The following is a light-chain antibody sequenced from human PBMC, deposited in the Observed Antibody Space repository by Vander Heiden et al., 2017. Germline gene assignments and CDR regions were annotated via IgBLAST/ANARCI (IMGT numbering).Light chain of an antibody. CDR2: VAS. CDR1: QSVSIN. Sequence: EIVMPQSPATLSVSPGERVTLSCRASQSVSINLAWDQQKPGQAPRLLIYVASTRATGIPARFSGSGSGTEFTLTISSLQSDDSAVYYCQQYNNWPRTFGQGTKVEIK. J-gene: IGKJ1*01. CDR3: QQYNNWPRT. V-gene: IGKV3-15*01.